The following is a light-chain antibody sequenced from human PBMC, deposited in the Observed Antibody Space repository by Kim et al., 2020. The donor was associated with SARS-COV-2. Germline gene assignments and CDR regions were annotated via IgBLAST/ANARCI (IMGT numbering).Light chain of an antibody. CDR2: DAF. CDR3: QQRGNWPLT. Sequence: VSSGERATRSGRASQGVGSSFAWYQQKPGQAPRLLIYDAFSRATGIPARFSGSGSGTDFTLTISSLEPEDFAVYYCQQRGNWPLTFGQGTKVDIK. V-gene: IGKV3-11*01. CDR1: QGVGSS. J-gene: IGKJ1*01.